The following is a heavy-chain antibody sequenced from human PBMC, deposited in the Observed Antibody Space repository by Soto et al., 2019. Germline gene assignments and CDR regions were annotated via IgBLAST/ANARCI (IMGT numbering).Heavy chain of an antibody. CDR3: ARGRSRPPNYYGMDV. V-gene: IGHV1-46*01. Sequence: QVQLVQSGAEVKKPGASVKVSCKASGYTFTSYYMHWVRQAPGQGLEWMGIINPNGGSTSYAQKFQGRVTMTRGTSTSTVGMELSSLRSEDTAVYYCARGRSRPPNYYGMDVWGQGTTVTVSS. CDR2: INPNGGST. D-gene: IGHD2-15*01. CDR1: GYTFTSYY. J-gene: IGHJ6*02.